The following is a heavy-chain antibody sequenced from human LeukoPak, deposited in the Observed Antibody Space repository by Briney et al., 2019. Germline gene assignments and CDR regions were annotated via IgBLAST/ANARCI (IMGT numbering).Heavy chain of an antibody. Sequence: GRSLRLSCAASGFTFSSYGMHWVRQAPGKGLVWVAVISYDAGNKYSADSVKGRFTISRDNSQNTLYLQMNSLRAEDTAVYYCARDGGIAVSGGFDHWGQGTLVTVSS. CDR3: ARDGGIAVSGGFDH. CDR2: ISYDAGNK. V-gene: IGHV3-30*03. J-gene: IGHJ4*02. CDR1: GFTFSSYG. D-gene: IGHD6-19*01.